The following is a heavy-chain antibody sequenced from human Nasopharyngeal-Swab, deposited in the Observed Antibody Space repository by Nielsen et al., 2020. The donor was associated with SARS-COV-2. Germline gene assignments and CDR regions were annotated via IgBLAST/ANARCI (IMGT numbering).Heavy chain of an antibody. CDR2: ISSSGDYI. Sequence: GGSLRLSCAASGFTFNLYTMTWVRQAPGKGLEWVSAISSSGDYIYYAASVRGRFTISRDNAKNSLYLQMNSLRAEDTAVYYCTRDTPAMFAYWGQGTLVTVSS. J-gene: IGHJ4*02. CDR3: TRDTPAMFAY. V-gene: IGHV3-21*01. CDR1: GFTFNLYT.